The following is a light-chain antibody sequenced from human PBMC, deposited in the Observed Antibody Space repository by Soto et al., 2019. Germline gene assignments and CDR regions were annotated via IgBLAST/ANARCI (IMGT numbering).Light chain of an antibody. CDR2: GAS. V-gene: IGKV3-20*01. Sequence: EIVLTQSPGTLSLSPGERATLSCRASQSVASRNLAWYQQKSGQAPRLLIYGASSRAIHTPDRFSGSGSGTDFTLTINSLAPEDFAIYYCHQRQSWPRTFGQGTKVDI. CDR3: HQRQSWPRT. CDR1: QSVASRN. J-gene: IGKJ1*01.